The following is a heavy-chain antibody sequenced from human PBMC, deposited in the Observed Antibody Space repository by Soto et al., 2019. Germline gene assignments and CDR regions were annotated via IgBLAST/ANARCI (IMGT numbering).Heavy chain of an antibody. Sequence: QVQLQESGPGLVKPSETLSLTCTVSGGSISSYYWSWIRQPPGKGLEWIGYIYYSGSTNYNPSLKSRVTISVDTSKNQFSLKLSSVTAADTAVYSCARYSGYDPYYFDYWGQGTLVTVSS. V-gene: IGHV4-59*08. D-gene: IGHD5-12*01. CDR2: IYYSGST. J-gene: IGHJ4*02. CDR3: ARYSGYDPYYFDY. CDR1: GGSISSYY.